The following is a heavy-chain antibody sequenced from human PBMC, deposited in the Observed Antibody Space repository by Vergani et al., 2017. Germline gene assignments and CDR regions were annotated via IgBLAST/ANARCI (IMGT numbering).Heavy chain of an antibody. D-gene: IGHD3-3*01. CDR1: GFTVSSNY. CDR2: IYSGGST. Sequence: EVQLVESGGGLVQPGGSLRLSCAASGFTVSSNYMSWVRQAPGKGLEWVSVIYSGGSTYYADSVKGRFTISRDNSKNTLYLQMNILRAEETAVYYCARDSRGSLRITYYDFLSGFGGYYGMDVWGQGTTVTVSS. J-gene: IGHJ6*02. CDR3: ARDSRGSLRITYYDFLSGFGGYYGMDV. V-gene: IGHV3-66*02.